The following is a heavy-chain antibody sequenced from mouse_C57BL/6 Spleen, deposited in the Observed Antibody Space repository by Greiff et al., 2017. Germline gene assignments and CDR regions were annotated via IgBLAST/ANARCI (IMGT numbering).Heavy chain of an antibody. J-gene: IGHJ2*01. D-gene: IGHD1-1*01. Sequence: VQLQQSGAELARPGASVKMSCKASGYTFTSYTMHWVKRRPGQGLEWIGYINPSSGYTKYNQKFKDKATLTADKSSSTAYMQLSSLTSEDSAVYYCARPGSSYGYYFDYWGQGTTLTVSS. CDR3: ARPGSSYGYYFDY. CDR2: INPSSGYT. V-gene: IGHV1-4*01. CDR1: GYTFTSYT.